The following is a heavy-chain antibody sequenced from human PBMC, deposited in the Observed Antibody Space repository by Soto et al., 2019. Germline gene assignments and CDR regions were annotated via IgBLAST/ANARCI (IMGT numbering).Heavy chain of an antibody. V-gene: IGHV4-59*08. CDR1: GGSISSYY. Sequence: PSETLSLTCTGSGGSISSYYLSWIRQPPGKGLEWIGYIYYSGSTNYNPSLKSRVTISVDTSKNQFSLKLSSVTAADTAVYYCARHAPRDIVVVPAAPAGWFDPWGQGTLVTVSS. CDR2: IYYSGST. J-gene: IGHJ5*02. CDR3: ARHAPRDIVVVPAAPAGWFDP. D-gene: IGHD2-2*01.